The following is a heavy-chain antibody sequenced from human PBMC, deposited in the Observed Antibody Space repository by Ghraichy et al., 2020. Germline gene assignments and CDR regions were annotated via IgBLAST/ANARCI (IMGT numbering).Heavy chain of an antibody. CDR2: VNHGGTT. D-gene: IGHD2/OR15-2a*01. Sequence: SETLSLTCAVYGESSSHYFWSWVRQPPGKGPEWIGEVNHGGTTKFNPSLKSRGTVLVDTSKKHFSLKLYSVTAADTAVYFCATRNPLTFSFDDWGRGTLVTVSS. CDR1: GESSSHYF. CDR3: ATRNPLTFSFDD. J-gene: IGHJ4*02. V-gene: IGHV4-34*01.